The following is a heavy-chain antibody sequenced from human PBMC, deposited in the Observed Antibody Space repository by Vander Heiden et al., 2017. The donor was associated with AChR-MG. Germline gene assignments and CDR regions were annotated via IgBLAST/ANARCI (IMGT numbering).Heavy chain of an antibody. Sequence: EVQLLESGGGLVQPGGSLRLSCAASGFTFSSYAMSWVRQAPGKGLEWVSAISGSGGSTYYADSVKGRFTISRDNSKNTLYLQMNSLRAEDTAVYYCAKSRKGGAGVWGFGEAGYWGQGTLVTVSS. CDR1: GFTFSSYA. V-gene: IGHV3-23*01. D-gene: IGHD3-10*01. J-gene: IGHJ4*02. CDR3: AKSRKGGAGVWGFGEAGY. CDR2: ISGSGGST.